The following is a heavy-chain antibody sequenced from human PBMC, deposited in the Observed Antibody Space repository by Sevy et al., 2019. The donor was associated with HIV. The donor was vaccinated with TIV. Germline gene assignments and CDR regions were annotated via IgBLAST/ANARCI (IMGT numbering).Heavy chain of an antibody. J-gene: IGHJ4*02. CDR1: GYTFTNYY. V-gene: IGHV1-2*06. D-gene: IGHD3-3*01. CDR3: STSRDLVWSNIFTHTHDY. Sequence: ASVKVSCKASGYTFTNYYMHWVRQAPGQGLEWMGRINPNSGGTNYARKFQGRVTMTRDTSISTAYIELSRLRSDDTAMYYCSTSRDLVWSNIFTHTHDYWGQGTLVTVSS. CDR2: INPNSGGT.